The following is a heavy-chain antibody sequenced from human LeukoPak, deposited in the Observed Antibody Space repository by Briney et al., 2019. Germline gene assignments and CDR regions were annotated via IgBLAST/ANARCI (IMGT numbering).Heavy chain of an antibody. J-gene: IGHJ6*02. CDR3: ARGHLLLWFGELFRPPSYGMDV. CDR1: GCTFTGYY. V-gene: IGHV1-2*04. CDR2: INPNSGGT. D-gene: IGHD3-10*01. Sequence: ASVKVSCKASGCTFTGYYMHWVRQAPGQGLEWMGWINPNSGGTNYAQKFQGWVTMTRDTSISTAYMELSRLRSDDTAVYYCARGHLLLWFGELFRPPSYGMDVWGQGTTVTVSS.